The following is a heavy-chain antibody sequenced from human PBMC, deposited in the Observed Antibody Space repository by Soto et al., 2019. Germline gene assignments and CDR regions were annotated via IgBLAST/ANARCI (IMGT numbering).Heavy chain of an antibody. J-gene: IGHJ4*02. CDR2: ISGSGGST. CDR1: GFTFSSYS. V-gene: IGHV3-23*01. D-gene: IGHD2-8*01. Sequence: PGGSLRLSCAASGFTFSSYSMNWVRQAPGKGLEWVSAISGSGGSTYYADSVKGRFTISRDNSKNTLYLQMNSLRAEDTAVYYCAKVAYCTNGVCYLSYFDYWGQGTLVTVSS. CDR3: AKVAYCTNGVCYLSYFDY.